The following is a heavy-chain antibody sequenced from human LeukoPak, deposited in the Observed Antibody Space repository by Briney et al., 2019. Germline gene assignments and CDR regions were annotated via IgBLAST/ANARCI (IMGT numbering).Heavy chain of an antibody. CDR2: ISSSDSTI. D-gene: IGHD3-9*01. Sequence: GGSLRLSCAASGFTFSSYEMNWVRQAPGKGLEWVSYISSSDSTIYYADSVKGRFTISRDNAKNFLYLQMNSLRAEDTAVYYCARTYYDILTGYNPYFDYWGQGILVTVSS. CDR3: ARTYYDILTGYNPYFDY. CDR1: GFTFSSYE. V-gene: IGHV3-48*03. J-gene: IGHJ4*02.